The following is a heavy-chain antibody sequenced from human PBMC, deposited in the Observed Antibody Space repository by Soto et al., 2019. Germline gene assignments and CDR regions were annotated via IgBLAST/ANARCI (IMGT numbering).Heavy chain of an antibody. CDR1: GGSISSGGYY. CDR3: ASGYDWNYYYGMDV. D-gene: IGHD5-12*01. CDR2: IYYSGST. Sequence: TSETLSLTCTVSGGSISSGGYYWSWIRQHPGKGLEWIGYIYYSGSTYYNPSLKSRVTISVDTSKNQFSLKLSSVTAADTAVYYCASGYDWNYYYGMDVWGQGTTVTVSS. V-gene: IGHV4-31*03. J-gene: IGHJ6*02.